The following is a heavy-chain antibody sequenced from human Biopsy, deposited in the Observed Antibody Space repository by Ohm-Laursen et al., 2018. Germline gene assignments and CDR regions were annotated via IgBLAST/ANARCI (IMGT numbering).Heavy chain of an antibody. D-gene: IGHD5-12*01. Sequence: SDTLSLTCTVSGGSLSSYYWSWIRQPAGKGLEWIGRIYSSGSTNYNPSLKSRVTISLDTSKNQFSLKLSSVTAADTAIYYCAREAIGVATAFDIWGQGTMATVSS. CDR2: IYSSGST. J-gene: IGHJ3*02. V-gene: IGHV4-4*07. CDR3: AREAIGVATAFDI. CDR1: GGSLSSYY.